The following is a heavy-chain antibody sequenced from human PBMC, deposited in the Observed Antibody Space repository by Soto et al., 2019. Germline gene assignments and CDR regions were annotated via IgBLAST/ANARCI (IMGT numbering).Heavy chain of an antibody. CDR2: IYPGDSDT. D-gene: IGHD3-22*01. CDR3: ARSEDSSGYYPNTPIDY. Sequence: GESLKISCKCSGYSFTSYWIGCCRHVPGKVLEWMGVIYPGDSDTRYIPSFQDQVTISADKSISTAYLQWSSLKASDTAMYYCARSEDSSGYYPNTPIDYWGQGTLVTVSS. V-gene: IGHV5-51*01. CDR1: GYSFTSYW. J-gene: IGHJ4*02.